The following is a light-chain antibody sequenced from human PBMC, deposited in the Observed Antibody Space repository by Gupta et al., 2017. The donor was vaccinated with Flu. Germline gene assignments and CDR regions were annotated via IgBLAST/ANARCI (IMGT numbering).Light chain of an antibody. J-gene: IGKJ4*01. CDR1: QNVNNY. Sequence: EVVLRQSPATLSLSPGERATLSCRASQNVNNYLAWYQQKPGQAPRLLIYDASNRATGVPARFSGSGSGTDFTLTISSLDLEDFAVYYCQQRSNWLTFGGGTKVEIK. V-gene: IGKV3-11*01. CDR2: DAS. CDR3: QQRSNWLT.